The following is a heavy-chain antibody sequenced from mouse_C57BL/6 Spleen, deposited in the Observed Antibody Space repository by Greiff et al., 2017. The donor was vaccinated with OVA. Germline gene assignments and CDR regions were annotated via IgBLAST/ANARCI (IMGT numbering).Heavy chain of an antibody. CDR2: IDPANGNT. J-gene: IGHJ4*01. CDR1: GFTIKNTY. D-gene: IGHD2-12*01. V-gene: IGHV14-3*01. CDR3: ARGSNDPIYAMDY. Sequence: EVKLQESVAELVRPGASVKLSCTASGFTIKNTYMHWVKQRPEQGLEWIGRIDPANGNTKYAPKFQGKATITADTSSNTAYLQLSSLTSEDTAIYYCARGSNDPIYAMDYWGQGTSVTVSS.